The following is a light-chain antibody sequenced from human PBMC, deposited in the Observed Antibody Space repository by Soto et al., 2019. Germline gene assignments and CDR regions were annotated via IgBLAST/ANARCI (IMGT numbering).Light chain of an antibody. CDR2: ATS. CDR1: QSISIW. V-gene: IGKV1-9*01. CDR3: QQLSNYPIT. J-gene: IGKJ5*01. Sequence: DIQMTQSPSTLSASVGDRVTITCRARQSISIWLAWYQQKPGKAPKLLIHATSTLQSGVPSRFSGSGSGTAFTLTISSLQPEDFATYYCQQLSNYPITFGQGTRLEI.